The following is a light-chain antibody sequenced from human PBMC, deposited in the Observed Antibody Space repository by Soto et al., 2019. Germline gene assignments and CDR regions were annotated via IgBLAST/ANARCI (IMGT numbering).Light chain of an antibody. V-gene: IGKV3-11*01. Sequence: EIVLTQSPATLSLSPGGRATLSCRASQSVGSYLAWYQQKPGQAPRLLIYDASNRPTGIPAWFSGSGSRTDILLTSSRDADEYFVVYFRQQRNRSFTFGGGTKVQIK. J-gene: IGKJ4*01. CDR1: QSVGSY. CDR3: QQRNRSFT. CDR2: DAS.